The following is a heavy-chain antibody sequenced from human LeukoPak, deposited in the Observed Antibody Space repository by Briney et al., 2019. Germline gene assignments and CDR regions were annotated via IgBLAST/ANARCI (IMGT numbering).Heavy chain of an antibody. CDR2: IKEDGTEK. CDR1: GFTFSAYW. J-gene: IGHJ4*02. Sequence: GGSLRLSCAASGFTFSAYWMTWVRQAPGKGLEWVANIKEDGTEKNYVDSVKSRFTISRDNVKKSLYLEMNSLRVEDTAVYYCARGRWSGYWGQGTQVTVSS. CDR3: ARGRWSGY. V-gene: IGHV3-7*01. D-gene: IGHD3-3*01.